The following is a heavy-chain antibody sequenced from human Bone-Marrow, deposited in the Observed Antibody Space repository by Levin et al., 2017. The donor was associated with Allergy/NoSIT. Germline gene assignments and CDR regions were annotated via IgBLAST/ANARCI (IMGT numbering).Heavy chain of an antibody. D-gene: IGHD2-15*01. CDR2: IHYSGSA. CDR1: GDSVFNHY. V-gene: IGHV4-59*08. Sequence: SETLSLTCTVSGDSVFNHYWSWIRQPPGKGLEWIGYIHYSGSANYNPSLKSRVIMSMDMSKTQFSLNLRSVTAAATAVYYCVRLEGATKDAFDYWGQGTLVAVSS. J-gene: IGHJ4*02. CDR3: VRLEGATKDAFDY.